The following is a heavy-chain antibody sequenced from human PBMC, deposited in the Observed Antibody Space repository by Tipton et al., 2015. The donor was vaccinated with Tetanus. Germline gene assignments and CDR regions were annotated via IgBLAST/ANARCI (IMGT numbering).Heavy chain of an antibody. CDR2: IGDAKTVI. Sequence: RLSCATSGFPLHSYHMAWVRQAPGKGLEWISYIGDAKTVIQYADSVKGRFTVSRDNSKNTLYLEMNSLRAEDTAVYYCARVGISQNAYSYVYHGLDVWGQGTTVTVSS. V-gene: IGHV3-48*01. CDR1: GFPLHSYH. J-gene: IGHJ6*02. D-gene: IGHD5-18*01. CDR3: ARVGISQNAYSYVYHGLDV.